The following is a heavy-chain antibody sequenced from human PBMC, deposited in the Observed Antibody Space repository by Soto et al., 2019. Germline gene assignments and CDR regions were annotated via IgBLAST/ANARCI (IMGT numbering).Heavy chain of an antibody. J-gene: IGHJ4*02. Sequence: GGSLRLSCVASGFTFSNYWMHWVRQDPGMGLVWVSSIRSDGTATQYADSVNGRFTVSRDNTKNTLYLQMTSLRAEDTAVYYCAKDLSWGQCDYWGQGTLVTVSS. CDR3: AKDLSWGQCDY. D-gene: IGHD3-16*01. CDR1: GFTFSNYW. CDR2: IRSDGTAT. V-gene: IGHV3-74*01.